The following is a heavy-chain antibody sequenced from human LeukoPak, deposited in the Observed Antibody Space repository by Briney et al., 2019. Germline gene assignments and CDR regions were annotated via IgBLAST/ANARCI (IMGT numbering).Heavy chain of an antibody. J-gene: IGHJ4*02. CDR1: RFTFRSHG. CDR3: AKDHGYGEPPHFDH. Sequence: PGGSLRLSCAASRFTFRSHGMSWVRQAPGKGLEWVSSIVGSGGRTYHADSVKGRFTISRDNSNNTVYLQMNSLTAEDTATYYCAKDHGYGEPPHFDHWGQGTLVTVSS. CDR2: IVGSGGRT. V-gene: IGHV3-23*01. D-gene: IGHD4-17*01.